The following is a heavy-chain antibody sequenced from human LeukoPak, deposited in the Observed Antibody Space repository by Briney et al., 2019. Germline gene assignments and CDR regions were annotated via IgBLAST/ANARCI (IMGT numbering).Heavy chain of an antibody. CDR1: GFTFDDYA. CDR3: AGSWYFDY. J-gene: IGHJ4*02. CDR2: ISWNSGSI. V-gene: IGHV3-9*01. Sequence: GGSLRLSCAASGFTFDDYAMHWVRQAPGKGLEWVSGISWNSGSIGYADSVKGRFTISRDNAKNSLYLQMNSLRAEDTALYYCAGSWYFDYWGQGTLVTVSS. D-gene: IGHD6-13*01.